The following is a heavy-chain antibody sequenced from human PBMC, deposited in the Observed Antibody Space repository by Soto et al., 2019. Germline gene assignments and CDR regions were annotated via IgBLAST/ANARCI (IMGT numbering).Heavy chain of an antibody. D-gene: IGHD3-22*01. J-gene: IGHJ4*01. Sequence: GSLRLSCASSVFTFSDYYMSWIRQAPGKGLEWVAYISAGGSDIYYGDSVKGRFTVSRDNTKKSLYLQMSNLRADDTAIYYCASLPQGYYDRSGRLVDYWGHGTLVTVS. CDR2: ISAGGSDI. V-gene: IGHV3-11*01. CDR3: ASLPQGYYDRSGRLVDY. CDR1: VFTFSDYY.